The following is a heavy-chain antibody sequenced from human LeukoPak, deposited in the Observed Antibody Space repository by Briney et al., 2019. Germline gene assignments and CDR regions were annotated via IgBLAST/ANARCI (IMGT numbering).Heavy chain of an antibody. Sequence: SETLSLTCTVSGGSISSGDYYWSWIRQPPGKGLEWTGYIYYSGSTYYNPSPKSRVTISVDTSKNQFSLKLSSVTAADTAVYYCARTRHVSYGKRVDAFEIWGQGTMVTVSS. CDR1: GGSISSGDYY. D-gene: IGHD5-18*01. V-gene: IGHV4-30-4*01. CDR2: IYYSGST. CDR3: ARTRHVSYGKRVDAFEI. J-gene: IGHJ3*02.